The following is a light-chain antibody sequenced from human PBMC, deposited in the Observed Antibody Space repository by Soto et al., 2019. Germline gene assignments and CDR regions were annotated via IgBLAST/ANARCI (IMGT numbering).Light chain of an antibody. CDR3: CSFAGSYTVWV. J-gene: IGLJ3*02. CDR1: SSDVGDYNY. Sequence: QSALTQPRSVSGSPGQSVTISCTGTSSDVGDYNYVSWYQQYPGKAPKLVIYDVSKRPSGVPDRFSGSRSGNTASLTISGLQAEDEADCYCCSFAGSYTVWVFGGGTKVTVL. V-gene: IGLV2-11*01. CDR2: DVS.